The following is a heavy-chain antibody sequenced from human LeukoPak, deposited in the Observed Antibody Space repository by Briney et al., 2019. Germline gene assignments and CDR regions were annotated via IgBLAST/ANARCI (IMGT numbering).Heavy chain of an antibody. CDR1: GFTFSSYW. J-gene: IGHJ4*02. Sequence: PGGSLRLFCAASGFTFSSYWMHWVRQAPGKGLVWVSRINSDGSSTSYADSVKGRLTISRDNSKNTLYLQMNSLRVEDTAVYYCARHWTGTKSFDYWGQGTLVTVSS. CDR2: INSDGSST. V-gene: IGHV3-74*01. CDR3: ARHWTGTKSFDY. D-gene: IGHD1-14*01.